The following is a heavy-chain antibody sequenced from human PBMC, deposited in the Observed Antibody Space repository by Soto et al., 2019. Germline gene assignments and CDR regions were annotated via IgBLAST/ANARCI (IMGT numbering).Heavy chain of an antibody. CDR2: IYSGGST. CDR1: GFTVSSNY. Sequence: PGGSLRLSCAASGFTVSSNYMSWVRQAPGKGLEWVSVIYSGGSTYYADSVKGRFTISRHNSKNTLYLQMNSLRAEDTAVYYCARGDYYDSSGPFSDAFDIWGQGTMVTVSS. V-gene: IGHV3-53*04. CDR3: ARGDYYDSSGPFSDAFDI. J-gene: IGHJ3*02. D-gene: IGHD3-22*01.